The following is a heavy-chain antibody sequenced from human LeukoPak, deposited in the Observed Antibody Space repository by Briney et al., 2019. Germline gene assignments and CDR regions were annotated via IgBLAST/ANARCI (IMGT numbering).Heavy chain of an antibody. Sequence: PGGSLRLSCAAPGFTSSNYWMNWVRQAPGKGLEWVANIKRDGSEKYYVDSVRGRFTISRDNVKNSLYLQLSSLKAEDTGIYYCARDVYYYDSSGHDFWGQGTLVTVSS. V-gene: IGHV3-7*01. J-gene: IGHJ4*02. CDR1: GFTSSNYW. D-gene: IGHD3-22*01. CDR3: ARDVYYYDSSGHDF. CDR2: IKRDGSEK.